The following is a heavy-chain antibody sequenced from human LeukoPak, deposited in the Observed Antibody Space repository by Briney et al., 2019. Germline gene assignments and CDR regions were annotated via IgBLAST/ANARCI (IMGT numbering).Heavy chain of an antibody. CDR3: ARTTVKPEFDY. D-gene: IGHD4-17*01. J-gene: IGHJ4*02. CDR1: GFTFSSYE. V-gene: IGHV3-48*03. Sequence: PGGSLRLSCAASGFTFSSYEMNWVRQAPGKGLEWVSYISSSGSTIYYADSVKGRFTISRDNAKNSLYLQMNSLRAEDTAVYYCARTTVKPEFDYWGQGTLVTVSS. CDR2: ISSSGSTI.